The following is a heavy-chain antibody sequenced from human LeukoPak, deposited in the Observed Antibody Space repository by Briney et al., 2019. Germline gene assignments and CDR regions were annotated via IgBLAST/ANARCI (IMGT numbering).Heavy chain of an antibody. Sequence: SETLSLTCTVSGDSISSYYWSWIRQPPGKGLEWIGRIYTSGSTNYNPSLKSRVTMSVDTSKNQFSLKLSSVTAADTAVYYCGGDLDYWGQGTLVTVSS. CDR1: GDSISSYY. CDR2: IYTSGST. V-gene: IGHV4-4*07. J-gene: IGHJ4*02. CDR3: GGDLDY.